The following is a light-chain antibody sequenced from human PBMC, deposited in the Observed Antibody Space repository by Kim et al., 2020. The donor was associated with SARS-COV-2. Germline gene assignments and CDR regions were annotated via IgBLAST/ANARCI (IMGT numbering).Light chain of an antibody. CDR3: QVWDSSSDHLV. J-gene: IGLJ2*01. CDR1: NIGSKS. V-gene: IGLV3-21*04. CDR2: YSS. Sequence: PGKTARITCGGNNIGSKSVLWYQQKPGQAPVLVIYYSSDRPSGIPERFSGSSSGNTATLTISRVEAGDEADYYCQVWDSSSDHLVFGGGTKLTVL.